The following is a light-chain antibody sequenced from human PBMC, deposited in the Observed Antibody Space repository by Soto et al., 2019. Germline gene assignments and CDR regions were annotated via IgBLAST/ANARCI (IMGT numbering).Light chain of an antibody. CDR1: QSVSTY. J-gene: IGKJ4*01. CDR2: GAF. CDR3: QQGGS. Sequence: ELVLTQSPATLSLSPGEGATLSCRASQSVSTYLAWYQQKPGQAPRLLIYGAFNRATGIPARFSGSGSGTDFTLTISSLEPEDFAVYYCQQGGSFGGGTKVEIK. V-gene: IGKV3-11*01.